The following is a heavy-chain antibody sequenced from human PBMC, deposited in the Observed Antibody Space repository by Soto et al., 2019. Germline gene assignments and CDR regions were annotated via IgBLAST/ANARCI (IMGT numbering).Heavy chain of an antibody. CDR2: ISGSGGST. Sequence: PGGSLRLSCAASGFTFSSYAMSWVRQAPGKGLEWVSAISGSGGSTYYADSVKGRFTISRDNSKNTLYLQMNSLRAEDTAVYYCAGSITAAGTFGPQGYWGQGALVTVS. CDR1: GFTFSSYA. D-gene: IGHD6-13*01. J-gene: IGHJ4*02. V-gene: IGHV3-23*01. CDR3: AGSITAAGTFGPQGY.